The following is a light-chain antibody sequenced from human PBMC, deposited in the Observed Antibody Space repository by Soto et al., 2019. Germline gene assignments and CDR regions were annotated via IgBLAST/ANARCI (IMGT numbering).Light chain of an antibody. CDR3: QQYGRSWWT. V-gene: IGKV3-20*01. J-gene: IGKJ1*01. Sequence: EIVLTQSPGTLSLSPGERATLSCRTSQSVSSSYLAWYQQKPRQAPRLLIYGASSRATGIPDRFSGSASETDFTRISSRLAAEYFAVYYCQQYGRSWWTFGQGTKVEIK. CDR1: QSVSSSY. CDR2: GAS.